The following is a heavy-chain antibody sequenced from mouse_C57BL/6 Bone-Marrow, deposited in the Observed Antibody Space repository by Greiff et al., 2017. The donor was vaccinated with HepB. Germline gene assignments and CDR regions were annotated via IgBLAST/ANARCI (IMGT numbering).Heavy chain of an antibody. Sequence: QVQLQQSGAELARPGASVKLSCKASGYTFTSYGISWVKQRTGQGLEWIGEIYPRSGNTYYNEKFKGKATLTADKSSSTAYMELRSLTSEDSAVYFCARPIYYGYDGPFDYWGQGTTLTVSS. CDR3: ARPIYYGYDGPFDY. CDR2: IYPRSGNT. J-gene: IGHJ2*01. D-gene: IGHD2-2*01. CDR1: GYTFTSYG. V-gene: IGHV1-81*01.